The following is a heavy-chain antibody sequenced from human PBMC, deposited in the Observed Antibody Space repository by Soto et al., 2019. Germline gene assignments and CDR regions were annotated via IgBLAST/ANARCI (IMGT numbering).Heavy chain of an antibody. V-gene: IGHV3-30*03. D-gene: IGHD5-12*01. Sequence: QVQLLESGGGVVQPGRSLRLSCAVSGFTFSNYGMHWVRQVPGKGLEWVAVISYDGSNKYYADSVKGRFTISRDNSKSTLSLQMDSLRPEDTAVYYCVGGQWLPLPNYWGQGTLVTVSS. J-gene: IGHJ4*02. CDR3: VGGQWLPLPNY. CDR2: ISYDGSNK. CDR1: GFTFSNYG.